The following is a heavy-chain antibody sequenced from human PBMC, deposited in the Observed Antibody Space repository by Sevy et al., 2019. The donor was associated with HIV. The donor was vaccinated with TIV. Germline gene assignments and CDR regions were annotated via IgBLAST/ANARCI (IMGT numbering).Heavy chain of an antibody. CDR3: ARDVGGYYDILTGYYLYYYYYGMDV. CDR2: ISAYNGNT. D-gene: IGHD3-9*01. V-gene: IGHV1-18*01. CDR1: GCTFTSYG. Sequence: ASVKVSCKASGCTFTSYGISWVRQAPGQGLEWMGWISAYNGNTNYALKLQGRVTMTTDTSTSTAYMELRSLRSDDTAVYYCARDVGGYYDILTGYYLYYYYYGMDVWGQGTTVTVSS. J-gene: IGHJ6*02.